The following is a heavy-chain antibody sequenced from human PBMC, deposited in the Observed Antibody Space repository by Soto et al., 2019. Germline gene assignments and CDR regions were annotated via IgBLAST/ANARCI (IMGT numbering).Heavy chain of an antibody. Sequence: GASVKVSCKASGYTFTSYGISWVRQAPGQGLEWMGWISAYNGNTNYAQKLQGRVTMTTDTSTSTAYMELRSLRSDDTAVYYCARLYYYDSSGYYYVDPGHDAFDIWGQGTMVTVSS. CDR1: GYTFTSYG. CDR2: ISAYNGNT. J-gene: IGHJ3*02. D-gene: IGHD3-22*01. V-gene: IGHV1-18*01. CDR3: ARLYYYDSSGYYYVDPGHDAFDI.